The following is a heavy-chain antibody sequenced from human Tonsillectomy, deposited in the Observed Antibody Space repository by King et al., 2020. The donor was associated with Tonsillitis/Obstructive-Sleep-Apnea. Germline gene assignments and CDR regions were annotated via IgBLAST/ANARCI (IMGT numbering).Heavy chain of an antibody. J-gene: IGHJ4*02. V-gene: IGHV4-39*01. CDR2: IYYSWST. Sequence: PLQESGPGLVKPSETLSLTCTVSGGSISSSSYYWGWIRQPPGKGLEWIGSIYYSWSTYYNPSLKSRVTISVDTSKNQFSLKLSSVTAADTAVYYCARHEVDYYDSSGYYYFDYWGQGTLVTVSS. CDR1: GGSISSSSYY. D-gene: IGHD3-22*01. CDR3: ARHEVDYYDSSGYYYFDY.